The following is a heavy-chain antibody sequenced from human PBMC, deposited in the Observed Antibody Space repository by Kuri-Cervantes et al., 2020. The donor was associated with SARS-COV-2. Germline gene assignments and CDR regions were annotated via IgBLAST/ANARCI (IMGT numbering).Heavy chain of an antibody. Sequence: ASVKVSCKASGYTFTGYYMHWVRQAPGQGLEWMGWINPDSGGTNFAQRFQGRVTMTRDTSISTAYLELARLTSDDTAVYYCARGLGERMNQLLYGYNWFDPWGQGTQVTVSS. CDR3: ARGLGERMNQLLYGYNWFDP. CDR2: INPDSGGT. D-gene: IGHD2-2*02. J-gene: IGHJ5*02. CDR1: GYTFTGYY. V-gene: IGHV1-2*02.